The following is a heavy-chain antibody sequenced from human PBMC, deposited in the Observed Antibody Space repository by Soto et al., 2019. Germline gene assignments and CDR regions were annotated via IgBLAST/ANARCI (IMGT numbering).Heavy chain of an antibody. J-gene: IGHJ4*02. V-gene: IGHV3-30-3*01. CDR1: GFTFSSYA. CDR2: ISYDGSNK. CDR3: ARDSYSSSYFDY. Sequence: GGSLRLSCAASGFTFSSYAMHWVRQAPGKGLEWVAVISYDGSNKYYADSVKGRFTISRDNSKNTLYLQMNSLRAEDTAVYYCARDSYSSSYFDYWGQGTLVTVSS. D-gene: IGHD6-13*01.